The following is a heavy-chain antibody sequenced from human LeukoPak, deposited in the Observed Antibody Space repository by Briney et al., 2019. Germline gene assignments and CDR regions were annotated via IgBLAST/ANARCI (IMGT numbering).Heavy chain of an antibody. CDR3: ARDSGGKITISREVTWFDAFDV. CDR2: IKQDGSLK. Sequence: GGPLTLSCAASGFTFSNYWMIWIRQAPGKGLEWVANIKQDGSLKYYMDSVNGRFNISRDNAKNSVYLQMNSQRADESAVYYCARDSGGKITISREVTWFDAFDVWGRGTMVTVSS. CDR1: GFTFSNYW. D-gene: IGHD3-3*01. V-gene: IGHV3-7*01. J-gene: IGHJ3*01.